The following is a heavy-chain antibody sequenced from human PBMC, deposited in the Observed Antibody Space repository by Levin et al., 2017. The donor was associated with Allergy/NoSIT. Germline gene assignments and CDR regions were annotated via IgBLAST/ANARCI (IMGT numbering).Heavy chain of an antibody. CDR2: VKRTRNGGTT. CDR3: ETDDFGGN. CDR1: GSTVSEAW. J-gene: IGHJ4*02. V-gene: IGHV3-15*01. D-gene: IGHD4-23*01. Sequence: PGGSLRLSCVVSGSTVSEAWMHWVRQAPGKGLEWVGRVKRTRNGGTTDFSASVKGRFTISRDDSKNMFYLQMNSLKTEDTAVYYCETDDFGGNWGQGTLVTVSS.